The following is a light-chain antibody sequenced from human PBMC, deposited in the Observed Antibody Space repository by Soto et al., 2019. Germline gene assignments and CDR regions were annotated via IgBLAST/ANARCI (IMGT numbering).Light chain of an antibody. V-gene: IGLV1-51*02. CDR2: END. J-gene: IGLJ2*01. CDR1: SSNIENNY. Sequence: QSVLTHPPSVSADPGQKVTISCSGSSSNIENNYVSWYQQLPGTAPQVLIYENDKRPSGIPDRFSASKSGTSATLGITGLQTGDEADYYCGTCDSSLREVVFGGGTKLTVL. CDR3: GTCDSSLREVV.